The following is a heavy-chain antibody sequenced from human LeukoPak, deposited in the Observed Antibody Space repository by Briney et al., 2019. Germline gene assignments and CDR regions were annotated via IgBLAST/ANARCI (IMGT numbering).Heavy chain of an antibody. Sequence: SETLSLTCAVYGGSFSGYYWSWIRQPPGKGLEWIGEINHSGSTNYNPSLKSRVTISVDTSKNQFSLKLSSVTAADTAVYYCARGYYDSSGHYPFDYWGQGTLVTVSS. J-gene: IGHJ4*02. CDR2: INHSGST. CDR1: GGSFSGYY. D-gene: IGHD3-22*01. V-gene: IGHV4-34*01. CDR3: ARGYYDSSGHYPFDY.